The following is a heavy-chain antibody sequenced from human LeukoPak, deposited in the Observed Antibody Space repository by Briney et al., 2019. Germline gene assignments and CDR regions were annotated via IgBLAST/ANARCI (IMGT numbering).Heavy chain of an antibody. CDR3: AKSLPPNTPLGN. V-gene: IGHV3-23*01. D-gene: IGHD2-2*02. J-gene: IGHJ4*02. CDR1: GFTFSSYA. CDR2: IDGGGVSK. Sequence: GGSLRLSYAASGFTFSSYAMSWVRQAPGKGLEWVSAIDGGGVSKYYADSVKGRFTISRDNSKNTLYLQMNSLRAEDTAVYYCAKSLPPNTPLGNWGQGTLVTVSS.